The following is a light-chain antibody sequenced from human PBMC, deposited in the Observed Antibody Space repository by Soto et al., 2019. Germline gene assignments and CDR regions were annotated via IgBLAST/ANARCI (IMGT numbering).Light chain of an antibody. CDR1: STDIGDYNY. V-gene: IGLV2-14*01. CDR2: EVT. CDR3: ISHSTTIAYVV. Sequence: QSALTQPASVSGSPGQSITISCTGTSTDIGDYNYVSWYQHHPGKAPKLMIYEVTNRPSGVSNRFSGSKSDNTASLTISGLQAEDEADYYCISHSTTIAYVVLGGGTKLTVL. J-gene: IGLJ2*01.